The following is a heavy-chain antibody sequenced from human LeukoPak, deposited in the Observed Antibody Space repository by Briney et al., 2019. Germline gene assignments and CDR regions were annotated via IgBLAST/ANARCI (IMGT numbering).Heavy chain of an antibody. D-gene: IGHD3-22*01. CDR2: ISYDGSNK. CDR3: AKDPYDSSGSYPTYFDY. V-gene: IGHV3-30*18. CDR1: GFTFSSYG. Sequence: GGSLRLSCAASGFTFSSYGMHWVRQAPGKGLEWVAVISYDGSNKYYADSVKGRLTISRDNSKNTLYLQMNSLRAEDTAVYNCAKDPYDSSGSYPTYFDYWGQGTLVTVSS. J-gene: IGHJ4*02.